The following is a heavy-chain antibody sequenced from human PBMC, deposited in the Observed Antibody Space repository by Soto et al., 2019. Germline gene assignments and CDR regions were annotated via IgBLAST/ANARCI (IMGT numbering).Heavy chain of an antibody. CDR2: ISYDGSKK. Sequence: ESGGGVVQPGRSLRLSYAASGFTFSSYGMHWVRQAPGKGLEWVAVISYDGSKKYYGDSVKGRFTISRDNSKKTLYLIMNRLRAADTDVYYCVKDQSLRQLWLDPEAFDIWGQGTMVSVSS. J-gene: IGHJ3*02. CDR3: VKDQSLRQLWLDPEAFDI. V-gene: IGHV3-30*18. D-gene: IGHD5-18*01. CDR1: GFTFSSYG.